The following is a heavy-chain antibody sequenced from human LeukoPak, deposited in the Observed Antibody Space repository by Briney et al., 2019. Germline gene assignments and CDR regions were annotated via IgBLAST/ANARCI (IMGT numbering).Heavy chain of an antibody. D-gene: IGHD5-12*01. V-gene: IGHV4-34*01. CDR2: INHSGST. Sequence: PLETLSLTCAVYGGSFSGYYWSWIRQPPGKGLEWIGEINHSGSTNYNPSLKSRVTISVDTSKNQFSLKLSSVTAADTAVYYCARHGGYTYYYYYMDVWGKGTTVTISS. CDR3: ARHGGYTYYYYYMDV. CDR1: GGSFSGYY. J-gene: IGHJ6*03.